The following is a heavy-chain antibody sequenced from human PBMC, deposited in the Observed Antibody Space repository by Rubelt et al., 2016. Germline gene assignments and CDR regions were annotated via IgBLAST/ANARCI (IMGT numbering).Heavy chain of an antibody. Sequence: QLQLQESGPGLVKPSETLSLTCTVSGGSITTSNSFWGWIRQPPGKRLEWIGTIYYSGSTYYNPSLKSRATISADTSKNQFALNLSSVTAADTAMYYCARREQQVVKRAFDVWGQGTLVTVSS. CDR2: IYYSGST. J-gene: IGHJ3*01. V-gene: IGHV4-39*01. CDR3: ARREQQVVKRAFDV. D-gene: IGHD6-13*01. CDR1: GGSITTSNSF.